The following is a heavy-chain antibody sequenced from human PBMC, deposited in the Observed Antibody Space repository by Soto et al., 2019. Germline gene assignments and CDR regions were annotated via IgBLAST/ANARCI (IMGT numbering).Heavy chain of an antibody. Sequence: GGSLRLSCAASGFTFSSYSMNWVRQAPGKGLEWVSSISSSSSYIYYADSVKGRFTISRDNAKNSLYLQMNSLRAEDTAVYYCARGSGTVHYYFYYGMDVWGQGTTVTVSS. CDR1: GFTFSSYS. J-gene: IGHJ6*02. V-gene: IGHV3-21*01. CDR2: ISSSSSYI. D-gene: IGHD2-15*01. CDR3: ARGSGTVHYYFYYGMDV.